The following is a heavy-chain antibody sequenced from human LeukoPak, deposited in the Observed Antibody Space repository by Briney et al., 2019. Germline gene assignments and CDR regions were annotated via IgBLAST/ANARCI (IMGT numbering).Heavy chain of an antibody. CDR1: GYTFTTYY. J-gene: IGHJ3*02. Sequence: ASVKVSCKASGYTFTTYYMHWVRQAPGQGLVWMGIINPSGGSTTYAQKFQGRVTMTRDTSTSTVCMELSSLRSEDTAVYYCASPSSYYYDSSDSRAFDIWGQGTMVTVSS. CDR3: ASPSSYYYDSSDSRAFDI. CDR2: INPSGGST. V-gene: IGHV1-46*03. D-gene: IGHD3-22*01.